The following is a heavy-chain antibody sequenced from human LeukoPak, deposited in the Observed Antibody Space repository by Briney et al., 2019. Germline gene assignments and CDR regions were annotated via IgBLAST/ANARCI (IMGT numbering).Heavy chain of an antibody. V-gene: IGHV3-7*01. D-gene: IGHD3-9*01. CDR3: ARDEAYYDILTGYYLGGLDY. CDR2: IKEEGRTT. J-gene: IGHJ4*02. CDR1: GFSFSSFW. Sequence: GGSLRLSCAASGFSFSSFWMSWVRQAPGKGLEWVADIKEEGRTTYYVDSVKGRFTISRDNAKNTLYLQMNSLRAEDTAVYYCARDEAYYDILTGYYLGGLDYWGQGTLVTVSS.